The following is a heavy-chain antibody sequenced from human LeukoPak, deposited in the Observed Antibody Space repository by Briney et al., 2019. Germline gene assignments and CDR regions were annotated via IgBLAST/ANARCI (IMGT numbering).Heavy chain of an antibody. D-gene: IGHD2-21*02. CDR3: ARDRQVVTMAFDI. V-gene: IGHV3-21*01. Sequence: GGSLRLSCAASGISFSSHGMNWVRQAPGKGLEWVSSISSSSSYIYYADSVKGRFTISRDNAENSLYLQMNSLRAEDTAVYYCARDRQVVTMAFDIWGQGTMVTVSS. J-gene: IGHJ3*02. CDR2: ISSSSSYI. CDR1: GISFSSHG.